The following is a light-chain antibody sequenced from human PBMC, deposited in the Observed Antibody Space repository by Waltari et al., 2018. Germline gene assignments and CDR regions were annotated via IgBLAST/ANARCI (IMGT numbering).Light chain of an antibody. J-gene: IGKJ4*01. CDR2: GAS. CDR1: QSVDNY. V-gene: IGKV1-39*01. Sequence: DIQMTQSPSSLSASVGDRVNITCRASQSVDNYLNWYQQKPGKAPRLLIYGASSLQSGVPSMVSGSGSGTDFTLTISSLHPEDCATYYCQQSYSTPLTFGGGTKVEIK. CDR3: QQSYSTPLT.